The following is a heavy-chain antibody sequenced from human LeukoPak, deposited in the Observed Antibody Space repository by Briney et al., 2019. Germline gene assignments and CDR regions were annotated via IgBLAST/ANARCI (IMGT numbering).Heavy chain of an antibody. J-gene: IGHJ4*02. CDR2: IRSKANSYAT. CDR3: TRQRRELPEFDY. D-gene: IGHD1-26*01. CDR1: GFTFSGSA. V-gene: IGHV3-73*01. Sequence: GGSLKLSCAASGFTFSGSAMHWVRQASGKGLEWVGRIRSKANSYATAYAASVKGRFTISRDDSKNTAYLQMNSLKTEGTAVYYCTRQRRELPEFDYWGQGTLVTVSS.